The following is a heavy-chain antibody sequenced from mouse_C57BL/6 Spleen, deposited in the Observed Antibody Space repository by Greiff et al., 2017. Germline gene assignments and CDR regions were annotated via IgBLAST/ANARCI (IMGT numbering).Heavy chain of an antibody. V-gene: IGHV1-74*01. CDR3: AIEGYGDDDAWFAY. J-gene: IGHJ3*01. D-gene: IGHD2-2*01. Sequence: QVQLQQPGAELVKPGASVKVSCKASGYTFTSYWMHWVKQRPGQGLEWIGRINPSDSDTNYNQKFKGKATLTVDKSSSTAYMQLSSLTSEDSAVYYCAIEGYGDDDAWFAYWGQGTLVTVSA. CDR1: GYTFTSYW. CDR2: INPSDSDT.